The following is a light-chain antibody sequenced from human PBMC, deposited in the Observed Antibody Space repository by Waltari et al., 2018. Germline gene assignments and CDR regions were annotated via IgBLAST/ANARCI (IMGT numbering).Light chain of an antibody. V-gene: IGKV3-20*01. CDR2: GTS. CDR3: QQYDVSPFT. J-gene: IGKJ3*01. CDR1: QSVSSTY. Sequence: IVLTQSPGTLSLSPGERATLSCRASQSVSSTYLAWYQHKPGQAPRLLIYGTSSRATGIPDRFSGSGSGTYFTLTSSRLEPEDFAVYYCQQYDVSPFTFGPGTKVYVK.